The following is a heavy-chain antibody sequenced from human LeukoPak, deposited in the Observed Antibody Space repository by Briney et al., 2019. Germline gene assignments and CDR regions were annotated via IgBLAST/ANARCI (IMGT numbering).Heavy chain of an antibody. CDR1: GGSFSGYY. J-gene: IGHJ4*02. CDR2: INHSGST. CDR3: ARGDGSGSYYGGY. D-gene: IGHD3-10*01. V-gene: IGHV4-34*01. Sequence: PSETLSLTCAVYGGSFSGYYWSWIRQPPGKGLEWIGEINHSGSTNYNPSLKSRVTISVDTSKNQFSLKLSSVTAADTAVYYCARGDGSGSYYGGYWGQGTLVTVSS.